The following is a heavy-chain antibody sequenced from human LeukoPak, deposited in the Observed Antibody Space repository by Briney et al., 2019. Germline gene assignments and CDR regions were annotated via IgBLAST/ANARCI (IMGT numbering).Heavy chain of an antibody. CDR1: GFTFSNAC. D-gene: IGHD6-13*01. V-gene: IGHV3-15*01. CDR3: TTVGSSWNFDY. Sequence: GGTLSLSCAASGFTFSNACMTWVRQAPGKGLEWIARIKSKSNGGTIDYAAPVKGRFTISRDDSKDTLYLQMNSLKIDDAAVYYCTTVGSSWNFDYWGEGTLVTVSS. CDR2: IKSKSNGGTI. J-gene: IGHJ4*02.